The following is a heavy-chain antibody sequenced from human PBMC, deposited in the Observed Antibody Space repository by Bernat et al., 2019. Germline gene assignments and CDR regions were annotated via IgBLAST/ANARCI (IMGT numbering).Heavy chain of an antibody. CDR1: GGTFSSYA. J-gene: IGHJ4*02. CDR2: IIPILGIA. D-gene: IGHD2-8*01. CDR3: ASHDEYCTNGVCYHY. Sequence: QVQLVQSGAEVKKPGSSVKVSCKASGGTFSSYAISWVRRAPGQGLEWMGRIIPILGIANYAQKFQGRVTITADKSTSTAYMELSSLRSEDTAVYYCASHDEYCTNGVCYHYWGQGTLVTVSS. V-gene: IGHV1-69*04.